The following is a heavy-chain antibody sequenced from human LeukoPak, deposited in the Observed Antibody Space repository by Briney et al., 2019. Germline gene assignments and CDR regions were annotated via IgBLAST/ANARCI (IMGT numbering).Heavy chain of an antibody. CDR3: ARTYYYDSSGYSGYWYFDL. D-gene: IGHD3-22*01. Sequence: SETLSLTSAVSGGSISSGGYSWSWIRQPPGKGLEWIGYIYHSGSTYYNPSLKSRVTISVDRSKNQFSLKLSSVTAADTAVYYCARTYYYDSSGYSGYWYFDLWGRGTLVTVSS. J-gene: IGHJ2*01. CDR2: IYHSGST. CDR1: GGSISSGGYS. V-gene: IGHV4-30-2*01.